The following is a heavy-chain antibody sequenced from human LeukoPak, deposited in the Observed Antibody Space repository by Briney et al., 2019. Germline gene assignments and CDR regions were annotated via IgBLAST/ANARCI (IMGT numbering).Heavy chain of an antibody. J-gene: IGHJ4*02. V-gene: IGHV3-33*01. Sequence: PGRSLRLSCAASGFTFSSYGMHWVRQAPGKGLEWVAVIWYDGSNKYYADSVKGRFTISRDNSKNTLYLQMNSLRAEDTAAYYCARSYSYGIFDYWGQGTLVTVSS. D-gene: IGHD5-18*01. CDR3: ARSYSYGIFDY. CDR1: GFTFSSYG. CDR2: IWYDGSNK.